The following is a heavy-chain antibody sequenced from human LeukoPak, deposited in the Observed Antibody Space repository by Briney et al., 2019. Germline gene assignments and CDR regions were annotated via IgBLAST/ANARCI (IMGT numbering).Heavy chain of an antibody. V-gene: IGHV5-51*01. CDR2: IYPGDSDT. CDR3: ASAFYSGSGTYDPFDS. J-gene: IGHJ4*02. D-gene: IGHD3-10*01. Sequence: GESLKITCRGSGYTFTNYWIGWVRQMPGKGLEWMGIIYPGDSDTRYSPSFQGQDTISADKSISTAYLQWSSLKASDTAIYYCASAFYSGSGTYDPFDSWGQGTVVTVSS. CDR1: GYTFTNYW.